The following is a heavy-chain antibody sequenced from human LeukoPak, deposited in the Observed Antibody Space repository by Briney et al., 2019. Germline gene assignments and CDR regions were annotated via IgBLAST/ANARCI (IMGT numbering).Heavy chain of an antibody. CDR1: GGSISSGSYY. CDR2: IYTSGST. V-gene: IGHV4-61*02. CDR3: ARQYNWNYVGLTQNYYYYMDV. D-gene: IGHD1-7*01. J-gene: IGHJ6*03. Sequence: SETLSLTCTVSGGSISSGSYYWSWTRQPAGKGLEWIGRIYTSGSTNYNPSLKSRVTISVDTSKNQFSLKLSSVTAADTAVYYWARQYNWNYVGLTQNYYYYMDVWGKGTTVTVSS.